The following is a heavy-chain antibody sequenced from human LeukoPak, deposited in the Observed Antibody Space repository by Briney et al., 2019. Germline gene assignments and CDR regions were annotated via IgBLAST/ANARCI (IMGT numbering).Heavy chain of an antibody. CDR3: AKDFWKVYGSGKGAFDI. D-gene: IGHD3-10*01. J-gene: IGHJ3*02. CDR2: ISGSGGST. V-gene: IGHV3-23*01. CDR1: GFTFSSYA. Sequence: GGSLRLSCAASGFTFSSYAMSWVRQAPGKGLEWVSAISGSGGSTYYADSVKGRFTISRDNPKNTLYLQMNSLRAEDTAVYYCAKDFWKVYGSGKGAFDIWGQGTMVTVSS.